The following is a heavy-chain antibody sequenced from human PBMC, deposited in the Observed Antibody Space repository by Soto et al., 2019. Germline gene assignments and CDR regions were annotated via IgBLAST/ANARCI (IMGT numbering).Heavy chain of an antibody. V-gene: IGHV3-23*01. D-gene: IGHD3-10*01. J-gene: IGHJ5*02. CDR1: GFTFGTTD. CDR2: IDGSGGIT. Sequence: QLLQSGGGLVQPGGSLTLSCAASGFTFGTTDMSWVRQAPGEGLEWVSTIDGSGGITYYADSVKGRFTISRDNSRNTVYLQMNSLRGDDTALYYCVKNSGGCNTWGQGALVTVSS. CDR3: VKNSGGCNT.